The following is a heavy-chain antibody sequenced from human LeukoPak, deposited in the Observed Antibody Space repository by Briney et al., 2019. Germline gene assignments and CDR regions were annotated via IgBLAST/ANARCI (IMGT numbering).Heavy chain of an antibody. Sequence: SETLSLTCAVYGGSFSGYYWSWIRQPPGKGQEWIGEINHSGSTNYNPPLKSRVTISVDTSKNQLSLKLSSVTAADTAVYYCARGLYGREYYYDSREFDYWGQGTLVTVSS. CDR1: GGSFSGYY. V-gene: IGHV4-34*01. D-gene: IGHD3-22*01. CDR3: ARGLYGREYYYDSREFDY. CDR2: INHSGST. J-gene: IGHJ4*02.